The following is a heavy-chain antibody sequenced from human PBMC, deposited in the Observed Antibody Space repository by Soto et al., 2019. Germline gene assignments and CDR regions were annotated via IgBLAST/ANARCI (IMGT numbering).Heavy chain of an antibody. D-gene: IGHD3-10*01. J-gene: IGHJ4*02. V-gene: IGHV3-23*01. CDR3: AKRAYGSDFDY. CDR1: GFTFSSYA. Sequence: GGSLRLSCAASGFTFSSYAMNWVRQAPGKGLEWVSVISGSGDSTYYADSVKGRFTISRDNSKNTLYLQMNSLRAGDTAVYYCAKRAYGSDFDYCGQGSLVTVSS. CDR2: ISGSGDST.